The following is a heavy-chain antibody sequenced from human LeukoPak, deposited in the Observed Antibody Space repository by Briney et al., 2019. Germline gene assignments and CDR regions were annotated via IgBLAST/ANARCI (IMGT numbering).Heavy chain of an antibody. V-gene: IGHV4-59*08. CDR3: SRHNRPVDTGAYYEDY. Sequence: SETLSLTCTVSGGSISSYYWSWIRQPPGKGLEWIGYIYYSGSTSYNPALKSRVTFSVDTSKNQFSLKLTSVTAADTALYYCSRHNRPVDTGAYYEDYWGQGTLVTVSS. D-gene: IGHD3-22*01. J-gene: IGHJ4*02. CDR2: IYYSGST. CDR1: GGSISSYY.